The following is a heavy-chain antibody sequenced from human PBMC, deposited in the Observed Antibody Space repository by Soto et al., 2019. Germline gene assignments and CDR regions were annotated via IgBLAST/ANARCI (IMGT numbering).Heavy chain of an antibody. CDR3: ARDPVITIFGVVIISAFDY. D-gene: IGHD3-3*01. J-gene: IGHJ4*02. CDR1: GFTFSSYW. V-gene: IGHV3-7*01. CDR2: IKQDGSEK. Sequence: GGSLRPSCAASGFTFSSYWMSWVRQAPGKGLEWVANIKQDGSEKYYVDSVKGRFTISRDNAKNSLYLQMNSLRAEDTAVYYCARDPVITIFGVVIISAFDYWGQGTLVTVSS.